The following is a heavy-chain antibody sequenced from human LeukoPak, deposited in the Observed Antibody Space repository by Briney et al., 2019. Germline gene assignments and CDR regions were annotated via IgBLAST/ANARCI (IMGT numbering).Heavy chain of an antibody. CDR2: IYYSGST. CDR3: SRDQGAATIDQTDGWFDP. V-gene: IGHV4-30-4*01. Sequence: SQTLSLTCTVSGGSISSGDYYWSWIREPPGKGLEWIGYIYYSGSTYYNPSLKSRVTISVDTSKNQFSLKLSSVTAADTAVYYCSRDQGAATIDQTDGWFDPWGQGTLVTVSS. CDR1: GGSISSGDYY. J-gene: IGHJ5*02. D-gene: IGHD1-14*01.